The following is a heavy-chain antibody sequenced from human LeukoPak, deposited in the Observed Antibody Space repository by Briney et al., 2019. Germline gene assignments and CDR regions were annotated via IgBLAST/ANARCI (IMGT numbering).Heavy chain of an antibody. CDR1: GFTFSSYE. CDR2: ISTTGNTI. D-gene: IGHD1-26*01. Sequence: GGSLRLSCAASGFTFSSYEMNWVRQAPGKGLEWVSYISTTGNTIYYADSVKGRFTISRDSAKKSLYLQMNSLRAEDTAVYYCARIGSYPYYFDYWGQGALVTVSS. CDR3: ARIGSYPYYFDY. J-gene: IGHJ4*02. V-gene: IGHV3-48*03.